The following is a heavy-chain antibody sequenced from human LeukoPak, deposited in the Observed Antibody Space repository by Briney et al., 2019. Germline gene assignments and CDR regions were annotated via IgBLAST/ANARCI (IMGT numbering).Heavy chain of an antibody. Sequence: GESLKISCKGSGYSFTSYWIGWVRQMPGKGLEWMGIICPGDSDTRYSPSFQGQVTISADKSISTAYLQWSSLKASDTAMYYCARQKDYGDYLDYYYGMDVWGQGTTVTVSS. J-gene: IGHJ6*02. CDR1: GYSFTSYW. D-gene: IGHD4-17*01. CDR3: ARQKDYGDYLDYYYGMDV. CDR2: ICPGDSDT. V-gene: IGHV5-51*01.